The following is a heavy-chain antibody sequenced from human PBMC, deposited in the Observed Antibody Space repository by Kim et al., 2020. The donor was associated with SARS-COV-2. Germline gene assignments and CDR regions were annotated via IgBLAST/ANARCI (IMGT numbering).Heavy chain of an antibody. V-gene: IGHV5-10-1*01. CDR2: IDPSDSYT. CDR1: GYSFTSYW. D-gene: IGHD1-1*01. J-gene: IGHJ6*02. CDR3: ARYMLERRAGIYYYYGMDV. Sequence: GESLKISCKGSGYSFTSYWISWVRQMPGKGLEWMGRIDPSDSYTNYSPSFQGHVTISADKSISTAYLQWSSLKASDTAMYYCARYMLERRAGIYYYYGMDVWGQGTTVTVSS.